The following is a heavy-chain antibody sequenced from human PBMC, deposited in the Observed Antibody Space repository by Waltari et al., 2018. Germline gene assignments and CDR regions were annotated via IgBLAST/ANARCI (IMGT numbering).Heavy chain of an antibody. CDR1: GGSFSGYY. Sequence: QVQLQQWGAGLLKPSETLSLTCAVYGGSFSGYYWSWIRQPPGKGLEWIGEINHSGSTNYNPSLKCRVTISVDTSKNQFSLKLSSVTAADTAVYYCARERKGYYDFWSGYWGYFDYWGQGTLVTVSS. CDR2: INHSGST. CDR3: ARERKGYYDFWSGYWGYFDY. J-gene: IGHJ4*02. V-gene: IGHV4-34*01. D-gene: IGHD3-3*01.